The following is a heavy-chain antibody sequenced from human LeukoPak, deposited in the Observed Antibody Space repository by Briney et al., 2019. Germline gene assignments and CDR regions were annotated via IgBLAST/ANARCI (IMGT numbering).Heavy chain of an antibody. CDR3: ARATSDDSPGN. V-gene: IGHV4-31*03. J-gene: IGHJ4*02. Sequence: SETLSLTCTVSGSSISSGGYYWNWIRQHPGKGLEWIGYIYYSGRTYYNPSLKSRVTISLDTSKNQFSLEVNSVTAADTAVYYCARATSDDSPGNWGQGTLVIVSS. D-gene: IGHD2-15*01. CDR1: GSSISSGGYY. CDR2: IYYSGRT.